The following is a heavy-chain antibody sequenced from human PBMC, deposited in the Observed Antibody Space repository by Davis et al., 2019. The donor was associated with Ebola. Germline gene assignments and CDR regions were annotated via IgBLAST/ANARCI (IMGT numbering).Heavy chain of an antibody. CDR3: ARYYSTTSLDV. V-gene: IGHV3-53*01. CDR1: GFTVNTNY. CDR2: LYSSGTT. J-gene: IGHJ6*02. Sequence: GESLKISCAASGFTVNTNYMAWVRQAPGKGLEWLSILYSSGTTYYADSVKGRFTISRDISKNTLYLQMNSLRAEDTAVYYCARYYSTTSLDVWAKGPRSPSP. D-gene: IGHD2-2*01.